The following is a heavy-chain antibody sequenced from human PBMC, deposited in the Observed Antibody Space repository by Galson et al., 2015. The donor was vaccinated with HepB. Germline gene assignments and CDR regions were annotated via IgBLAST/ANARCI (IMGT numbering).Heavy chain of an antibody. D-gene: IGHD2-2*01. J-gene: IGHJ6*02. CDR1: EYIFTGSY. V-gene: IGHV1-2*02. CDR3: ARSWKPSPSRYCSSTSCYPYYYYGMDV. Sequence: SVKVSCKASEYIFTGSYMHWVRQAPGQGLEWMGWINPNSGGTNYAQKFQDRVTMTRDTSISTAYMELSSLRSEDTAVYYCARSWKPSPSRYCSSTSCYPYYYYGMDVWGQGTTVTVSS. CDR2: INPNSGGT.